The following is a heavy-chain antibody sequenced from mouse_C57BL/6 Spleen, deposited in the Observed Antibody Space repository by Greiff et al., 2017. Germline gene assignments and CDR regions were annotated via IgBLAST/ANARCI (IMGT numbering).Heavy chain of an antibody. CDR2: IDPNSGGT. D-gene: IGHD4-1*01. CDR1: GYTFTSYW. J-gene: IGHJ4*01. CDR3: ARSRELGGDYAMDY. V-gene: IGHV1-72*01. Sequence: VQLRQPGAELVKPGASVKLSCKASGYTFTSYWMHWVKLRPGRGLEWIGRIDPNSGGTKYNEKFKSKATLTVDKPSSTAYMQLSSLTSADSAVFYCARSRELGGDYAMDYWGQGTSETGSS.